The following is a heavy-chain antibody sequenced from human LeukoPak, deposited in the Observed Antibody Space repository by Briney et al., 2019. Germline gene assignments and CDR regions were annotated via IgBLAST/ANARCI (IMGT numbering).Heavy chain of an antibody. V-gene: IGHV4-59*12. J-gene: IGHJ4*02. CDR1: GGSISHYY. CDR2: TYYTGST. CDR3: SRDLDY. Sequence: SETLSLTCTVSGGSISHYYWSWIRQSPGKGLEWIGNTYYTGSTNYNSSLKSRVTLSVDTSNNQFLLKVTSVTAADTAVYFCSRDLDYWGQGILVTVSS.